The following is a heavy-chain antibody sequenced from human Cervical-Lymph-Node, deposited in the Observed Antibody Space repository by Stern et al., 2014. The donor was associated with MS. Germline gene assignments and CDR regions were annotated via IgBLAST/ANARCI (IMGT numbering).Heavy chain of an antibody. D-gene: IGHD4-17*01. CDR3: ARERYGDYGDFDY. CDR1: GYTFTSYA. CDR2: INAGNGNT. Sequence: QVQLVQSGAEVKKPGASVKVSCKASGYTFTSYAMHWVRQAPGHRLEWMGWINAGNGNTKYSQKFQGRVTITRDTSASTAYMELSSLRSEDTAVYYCARERYGDYGDFDYWGQGTLVTVSS. V-gene: IGHV1-3*01. J-gene: IGHJ4*02.